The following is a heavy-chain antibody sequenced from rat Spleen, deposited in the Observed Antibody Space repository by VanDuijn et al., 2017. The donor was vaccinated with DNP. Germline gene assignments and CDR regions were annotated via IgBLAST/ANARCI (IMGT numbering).Heavy chain of an antibody. D-gene: IGHD1-1*01. Sequence: EVQLVESGGDLVQPGRSLALSCVASGLTFNNYWMTWFRQVPGKGLEWVASITTSSGRTFYPDSVKGRFTISRDKAKNNLYLQINILRSEDTATYYCAIGSTTVDYWYFDFWGPGTMVTVSS. J-gene: IGHJ1*01. V-gene: IGHV5-31*01. CDR3: AIGSTTVDYWYFDF. CDR2: ITTSSGRT. CDR1: GLTFNNYW.